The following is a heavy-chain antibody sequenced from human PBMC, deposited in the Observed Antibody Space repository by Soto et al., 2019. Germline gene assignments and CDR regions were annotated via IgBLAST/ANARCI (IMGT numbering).Heavy chain of an antibody. J-gene: IGHJ4*02. V-gene: IGHV3-11*01. D-gene: IGHD6-13*01. Sequence: GGSLRLSCAASGFTFSDYYMSWIRQAPGKGLEWVSYISSSGSTIYYADSVKGRFTISRDNAKNSLYLQMNSLRAEDTAVYYCAGGRSSSWYVFFDYWGQGTLVTVSS. CDR3: AGGRSSSWYVFFDY. CDR2: ISSSGSTI. CDR1: GFTFSDYY.